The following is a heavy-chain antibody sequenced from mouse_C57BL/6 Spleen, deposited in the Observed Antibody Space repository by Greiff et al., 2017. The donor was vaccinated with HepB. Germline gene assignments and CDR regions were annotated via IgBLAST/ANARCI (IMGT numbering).Heavy chain of an antibody. Sequence: VQLQQSGPELVKPGASVKISCKASGYAFSSPWMNWVKQRPGKGLEWIGRIYPGDGDTNYNGKFKGKATLTADKSSSTAYMQLSSLTSEDSAVYFCAIYGNYGYFDYWGQGTTLTVSS. J-gene: IGHJ2*01. CDR2: IYPGDGDT. CDR3: AIYGNYGYFDY. V-gene: IGHV1-82*01. D-gene: IGHD2-1*01. CDR1: GYAFSSPW.